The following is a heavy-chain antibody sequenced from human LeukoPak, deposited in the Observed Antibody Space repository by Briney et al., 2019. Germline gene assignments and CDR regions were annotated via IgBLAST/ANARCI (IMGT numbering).Heavy chain of an antibody. J-gene: IGHJ4*02. CDR2: ISSSGSSK. CDR1: GFTFSSYA. D-gene: IGHD4-17*01. V-gene: IGHV3-48*03. Sequence: GGSLRLSCAASGFTFSSYAMSWVRQAPGKGLEWVSYISSSGSSKDYADSVKGRFTISRDNAKNSLYLQMNSLRAEDTAVYYCARAVSRDFDYWGQGTLVTVSS. CDR3: ARAVSRDFDY.